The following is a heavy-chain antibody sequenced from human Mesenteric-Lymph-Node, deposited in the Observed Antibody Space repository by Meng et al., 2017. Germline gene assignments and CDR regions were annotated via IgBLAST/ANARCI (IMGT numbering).Heavy chain of an antibody. V-gene: IGHV4-4*02. D-gene: IGHD2-15*01. J-gene: IGHJ4*02. CDR1: GGSISSGAW. Sequence: GQLQGSGPGLGKPAGTPSLTCAVSGGSISSGAWWSWVRQPPGKGLEWIGEIYHSGGTNYNPSLKSRVTISVDNSNNQLSLRLTSVTAADTAIYYCARNGAYSLDHWGQGTLVTVSS. CDR3: ARNGAYSLDH. CDR2: IYHSGGT.